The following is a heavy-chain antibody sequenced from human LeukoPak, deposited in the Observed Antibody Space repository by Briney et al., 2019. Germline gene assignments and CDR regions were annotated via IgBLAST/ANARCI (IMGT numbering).Heavy chain of an antibody. CDR2: ISGSGGST. V-gene: IGHV3-23*01. CDR1: GFTFSSYA. D-gene: IGHD3-22*01. Sequence: GGSLRLSCAASGFTFSSYAMSWVRQAPGKGLEWVSSISGSGGSTYYADSVKGRFTISRDNSKNTLYLQMNSLRAEDTAVYYCAKVRDDSSGYYYSYYFDYWGRGTLVSV. CDR3: AKVRDDSSGYYYSYYFDY. J-gene: IGHJ4*02.